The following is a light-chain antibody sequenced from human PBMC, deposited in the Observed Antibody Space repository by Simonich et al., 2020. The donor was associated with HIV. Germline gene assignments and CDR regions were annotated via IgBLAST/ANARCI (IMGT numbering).Light chain of an antibody. CDR1: QSVLYSSNNKNN. J-gene: IGKJ4*01. V-gene: IGKV4-1*01. Sequence: DIVMTQSPDSLAVSLGERATINCKSSQSVLYSSNNKNNLAWYQQKPGQPPKLLIYWASTRESGVPDRFSGSGSGTDFTLIISSLQAEDVAVYYCQQYYSTPLTFGGGTKVEIK. CDR2: WAS. CDR3: QQYYSTPLT.